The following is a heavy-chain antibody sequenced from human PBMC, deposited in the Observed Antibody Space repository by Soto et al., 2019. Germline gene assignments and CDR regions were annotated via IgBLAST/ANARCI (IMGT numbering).Heavy chain of an antibody. D-gene: IGHD4-17*01. CDR2: ISSSGGTI. CDR1: GFTFSLYE. J-gene: IGHJ6*01. Sequence: PGGSLRLSCAASGFTFSLYEMNWVRQAPGKGLEWISYISSSGGTIYYADSVKGRFTISRDNAKNSLFLQMSSLRAEDTAVYFCARDGYGDPYYYYAMDVWEQGTTCTIAS. CDR3: ARDGYGDPYYYYAMDV. V-gene: IGHV3-48*03.